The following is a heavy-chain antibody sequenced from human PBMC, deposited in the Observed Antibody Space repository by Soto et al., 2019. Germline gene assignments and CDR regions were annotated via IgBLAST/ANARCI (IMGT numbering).Heavy chain of an antibody. Sequence: ASVKVSCKASGYTFTSYYMRWVRQAPGQGLEWMGIINPSGGSTSYAQKFQGRVTMTRDTSTSTVYMELSSLRSEDTAVYYCARVFFFYYDSSGYYYDYWGQGTLVTVSS. CDR3: ARVFFFYYDSSGYYYDY. CDR2: INPSGGST. V-gene: IGHV1-46*01. CDR1: GYTFTSYY. J-gene: IGHJ4*02. D-gene: IGHD3-22*01.